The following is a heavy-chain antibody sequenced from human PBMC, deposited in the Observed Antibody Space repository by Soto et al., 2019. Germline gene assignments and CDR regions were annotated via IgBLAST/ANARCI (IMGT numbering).Heavy chain of an antibody. D-gene: IGHD1-26*01. CDR2: IWYDGSNK. J-gene: IGHJ6*02. V-gene: IGHV3-33*01. Sequence: QVQLVESGGGVVQPGRSLRLSCAASGFTFSSYGMHWVRQAPGKGLEWVAVIWYDGSNKYYADSVKGRFTISRDNSKNTVHLQMTSLRSEDMAVYSCARDSTTSYYYYYGMDVWGQGTTVTVSS. CDR3: ARDSTTSYYYYYGMDV. CDR1: GFTFSSYG.